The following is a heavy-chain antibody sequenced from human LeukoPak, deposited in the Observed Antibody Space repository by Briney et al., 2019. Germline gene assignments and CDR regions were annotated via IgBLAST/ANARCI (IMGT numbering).Heavy chain of an antibody. Sequence: GGSLRLSCAASGFTFSSHWMHWVRQAPRKGLVWVSRIKYDGSSISYADSVKGRFTISRDNAKNTMYLQMNSLRAEDTAVYYCVRDGVGAPPFDYWGQGTLVTVSS. J-gene: IGHJ4*02. D-gene: IGHD1-26*01. V-gene: IGHV3-74*01. CDR1: GFTFSSHW. CDR3: VRDGVGAPPFDY. CDR2: IKYDGSSI.